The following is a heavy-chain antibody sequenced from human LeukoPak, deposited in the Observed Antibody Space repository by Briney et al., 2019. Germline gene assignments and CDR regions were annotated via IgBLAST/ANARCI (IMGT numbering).Heavy chain of an antibody. J-gene: IGHJ6*03. Sequence: PGGSLRLSCAASGFTFSTYRMSWVRQAPGKGLEWVANIKQDGSEKHYVDSVKGRFTISRDNAKRSLYLQMGSLRAEDTAVYYCTRVEETATTAAIIRKYSYYYYYMDVWGKGNTVTVSS. V-gene: IGHV3-7*01. CDR2: IKQDGSEK. CDR3: TRVEETATTAAIIRKYSYYYYYMDV. CDR1: GFTFSTYR. D-gene: IGHD4-11*01.